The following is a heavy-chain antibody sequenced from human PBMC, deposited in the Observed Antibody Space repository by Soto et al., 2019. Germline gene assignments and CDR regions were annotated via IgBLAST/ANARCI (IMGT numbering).Heavy chain of an antibody. CDR3: VRGGVVFWSGYYHGRGDYYYYGMDV. D-gene: IGHD3-3*01. CDR1: GFTFSSYG. CDR2: IWYDGSNK. Sequence: PGGSLRLSCAASGFTFSSYGMHWVRQAPGKGLEWVAVIWYDGSNKYYADSVKGRFTISRDNSKNTLYLQMNSLRAEDTAVYYCVRGGVVFWSGYYHGRGDYYYYGMDVWGQGTTVTVSS. V-gene: IGHV3-33*01. J-gene: IGHJ6*02.